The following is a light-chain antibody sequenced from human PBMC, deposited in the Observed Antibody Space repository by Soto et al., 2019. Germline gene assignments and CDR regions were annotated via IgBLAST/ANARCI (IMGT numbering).Light chain of an antibody. J-gene: IGKJ2*01. CDR2: GAT. V-gene: IGKV3-20*01. Sequence: EIVLTQSPGTLSLSPGERATLSCRASQSVSSSYLAWYQQKPGQPPRLLIYGATSRATGTPDRFSGSGSGTDFTLTISRLEPEDFAVYYGQQYGSSPPMYTFGQGTKLEIK. CDR3: QQYGSSPPMYT. CDR1: QSVSSSY.